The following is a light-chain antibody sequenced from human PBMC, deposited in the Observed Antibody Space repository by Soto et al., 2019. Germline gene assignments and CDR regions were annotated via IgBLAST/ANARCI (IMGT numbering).Light chain of an antibody. J-gene: IGKJ5*01. Sequence: EIVMTQSPGTLSLSPGERATLSCRASQSVSSRLAWYQQKPGQTPRLLISGASSRATGIPDRFSGSGSGTDFTLTISRLESEDFALYYCQHYVERSPINFGQVTRMEIK. CDR1: QSVSSR. V-gene: IGKV3-20*01. CDR2: GAS. CDR3: QHYVERSPIN.